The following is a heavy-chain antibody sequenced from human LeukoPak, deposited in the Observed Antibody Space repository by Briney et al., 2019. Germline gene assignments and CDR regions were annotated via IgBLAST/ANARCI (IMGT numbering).Heavy chain of an antibody. Sequence: SQTLSLTCTVSGGSISSGGYYWSWIRQHPGKGLEWIGYIYYSGSTYYNPSLKSRVTISVDTSKNQFSLKLSSVTAADTAVYYCARERIAVAGGAFDIWGQGTMVTVSS. J-gene: IGHJ3*02. V-gene: IGHV4-31*03. D-gene: IGHD6-19*01. CDR3: ARERIAVAGGAFDI. CDR2: IYYSGST. CDR1: GGSISSGGYY.